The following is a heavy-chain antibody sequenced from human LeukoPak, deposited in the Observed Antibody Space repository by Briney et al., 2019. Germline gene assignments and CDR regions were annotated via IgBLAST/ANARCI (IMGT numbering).Heavy chain of an antibody. Sequence: TGGSLRLSCAASGFTFSSYAMHWVRQAPGKGLEWVAVISYDGSNKYYADSVKGRFTISRDNSKNTLYLQMNSLRAEDTAVYYCARLSPLRGVIKDAFDYWGQGTLVTVSS. CDR3: ARLSPLRGVIKDAFDY. CDR2: ISYDGSNK. J-gene: IGHJ4*02. V-gene: IGHV3-30*04. D-gene: IGHD3-10*01. CDR1: GFTFSSYA.